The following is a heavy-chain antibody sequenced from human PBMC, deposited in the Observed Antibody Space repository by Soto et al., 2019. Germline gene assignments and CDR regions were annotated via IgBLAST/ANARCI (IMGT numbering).Heavy chain of an antibody. V-gene: IGHV4-59*01. J-gene: IGHJ6*02. D-gene: IGHD3-10*01. Sequence: PSETLSLTCTVSGGSISSYYWSWIRQPPGKGLEWIGYIYYSGSTNYNPSLKSRVTISVDTSKNQFSLKLSSVTAADTAVYYCARDSIWFGELLGPFHYYYYGMDVWGQGTT. CDR3: ARDSIWFGELLGPFHYYYYGMDV. CDR2: IYYSGST. CDR1: GGSISSYY.